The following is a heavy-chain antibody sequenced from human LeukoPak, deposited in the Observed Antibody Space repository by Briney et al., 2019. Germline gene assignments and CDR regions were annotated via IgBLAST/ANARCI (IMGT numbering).Heavy chain of an antibody. CDR2: INHSGST. V-gene: IGHV4-34*01. D-gene: IGHD3-16*02. CDR1: GGSFSGYY. J-gene: IGHJ4*02. Sequence: TSETLSLTCAVYGGSFSGYYWSWIRQPPGKGLEWIGEINHSGSTNYNPSLKSRVTISVDTSKSQFSLKLSSVTAADTAVYYCARGPYDYVWGSYRYHPFDYWGQGTLVTASS. CDR3: ARGPYDYVWGSYRYHPFDY.